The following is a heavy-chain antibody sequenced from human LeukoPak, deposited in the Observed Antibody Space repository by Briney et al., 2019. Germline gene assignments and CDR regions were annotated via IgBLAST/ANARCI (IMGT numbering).Heavy chain of an antibody. CDR3: ARHVGSHAYCGGDCSYYFDY. CDR1: GYSFTSYW. D-gene: IGHD2-21*02. Sequence: GESLKISCKGSGYSFTSYWIGWVRQMPGKGLELMGIIYPGDSDTRYSPSFQGQVTISADKSISTAYLQWSSLKASDTAMYYCARHVGSHAYCGGDCSYYFDYWGQGTLVTVSS. CDR2: IYPGDSDT. V-gene: IGHV5-51*01. J-gene: IGHJ4*02.